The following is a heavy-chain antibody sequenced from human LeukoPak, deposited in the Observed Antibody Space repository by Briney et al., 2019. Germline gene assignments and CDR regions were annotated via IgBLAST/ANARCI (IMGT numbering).Heavy chain of an antibody. D-gene: IGHD3-22*01. CDR3: AKSLITYYYDSSGYYLFDY. J-gene: IGHJ4*02. Sequence: GGSLRLSCAASGFTFSSYAMHWVRQAPGKGLEYVSAISSNGGSTYYANSVKGRFTISRDNSKNTLYLQMNSLRAEDTAVYYCAKSLITYYYDSSGYYLFDYWGQGTLVTVSS. CDR1: GFTFSSYA. CDR2: ISSNGGST. V-gene: IGHV3-64*01.